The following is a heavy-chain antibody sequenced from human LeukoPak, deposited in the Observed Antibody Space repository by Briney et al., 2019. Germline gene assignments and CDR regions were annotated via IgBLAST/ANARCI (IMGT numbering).Heavy chain of an antibody. CDR2: IYYSGST. V-gene: IGHV4-39*01. D-gene: IGHD2-15*01. J-gene: IGHJ4*02. CDR3: ARAPSKVRVGGSRLYYFDY. CDR1: GGSISSSSYY. Sequence: RPSETLSLTCTVSGGSISSSSYYWGWIRQPPGKGLEWIGSIYYSGSTYYNPSLKSRVTISVDTSKNQFSLKLSSVTAADTAVYYCARAPSKVRVGGSRLYYFDYWGQGTLVTVSS.